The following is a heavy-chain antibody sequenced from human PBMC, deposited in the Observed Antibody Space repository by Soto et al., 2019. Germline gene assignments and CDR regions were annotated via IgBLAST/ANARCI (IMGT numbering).Heavy chain of an antibody. Sequence: TASSDTVCIRSDAGSWKRQPPGKGLEWIGSIYYSGSTYYNPSLKSRVTISVDTSKNQFSLKLSSVTAADTAVYYCASFRMRQRGLAYWGQGTLVTGSS. D-gene: IGHD6-25*01. CDR3: ASFRMRQRGLAY. V-gene: IGHV4-39*01. J-gene: IGHJ4*02. CDR1: SDTVCIRSDA. CDR2: IYYSGST.